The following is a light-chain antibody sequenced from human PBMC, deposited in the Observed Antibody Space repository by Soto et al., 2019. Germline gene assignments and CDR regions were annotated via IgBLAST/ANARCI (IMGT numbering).Light chain of an antibody. V-gene: IGLV2-8*01. CDR3: SSYAGNNVV. CDR2: EVS. Sequence: QSALTQPPSASGSPGQSVTISCTGTSSDVGGYNYVSWYQQHPGKAPKLMICEVSKRPSGVPDRFSGSKSGNTASLTVSGLQAEDEADYYCSSYAGNNVVFGGGTKLTVL. CDR1: SSDVGGYNY. J-gene: IGLJ2*01.